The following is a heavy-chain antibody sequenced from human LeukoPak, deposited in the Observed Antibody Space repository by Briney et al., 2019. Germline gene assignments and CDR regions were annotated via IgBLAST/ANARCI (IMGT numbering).Heavy chain of an antibody. Sequence: GGSLRLSCAASGFTFSSYGMHWVRQAPGKGLEWVAVISYDGSNKYYADSVKGRFTISRDNSKSTLYLQMNSLRAEDTAVYYCAKNRDDWLLNYFDYWSQGTLVTVSS. CDR3: AKNRDDWLLNYFDY. J-gene: IGHJ4*02. D-gene: IGHD3-9*01. CDR1: GFTFSSYG. V-gene: IGHV3-30*18. CDR2: ISYDGSNK.